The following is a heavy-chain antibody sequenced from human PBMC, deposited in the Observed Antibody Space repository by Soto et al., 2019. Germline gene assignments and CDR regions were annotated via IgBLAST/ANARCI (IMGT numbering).Heavy chain of an antibody. Sequence: ETLSLTCTVSGGSVSSGSYYWSWIRQPPGKGLEWIGYIYYSGSTNYNPSLKSRVTISVDTSKNQFSLKLSSVTAADTAVYYCARDGRYFDWLLLTGYGMDVWGQGTTVTVSS. CDR2: IYYSGST. D-gene: IGHD3-9*01. CDR1: GGSVSSGSYY. J-gene: IGHJ6*02. CDR3: ARDGRYFDWLLLTGYGMDV. V-gene: IGHV4-61*01.